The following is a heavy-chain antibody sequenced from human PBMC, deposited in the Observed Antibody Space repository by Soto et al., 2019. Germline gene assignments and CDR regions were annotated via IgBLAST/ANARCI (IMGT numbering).Heavy chain of an antibody. CDR3: ARGGEGSYGSYYFDY. CDR1: GDSVSSNSAA. V-gene: IGHV6-1*01. Sequence: SQTFSLTCVISGDSVSSNSAAWNWIRQSPSRGLEWLGRTYYRSKWCNDYAVSVKSRITINPDTSKNHFSLQLNSVTPEDTAVYYCARGGEGSYGSYYFDYWGQGTLVTVSS. J-gene: IGHJ4*02. D-gene: IGHD3-16*02. CDR2: TYYRSKWCN.